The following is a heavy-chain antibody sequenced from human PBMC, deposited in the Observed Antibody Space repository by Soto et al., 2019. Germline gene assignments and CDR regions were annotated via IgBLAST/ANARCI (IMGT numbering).Heavy chain of an antibody. Sequence: PGGSLRLSCSASGFTFSSYGMHWVRRAPEKGLEYVSGIGSDGTGTYYAASVKGRFTIARDNSKNTLYLQMSSLRAEDTALYYCVKGPASYDSSSFDYWGQGTLVTVSS. CDR3: VKGPASYDSSSFDY. CDR1: GFTFSSYG. V-gene: IGHV3-64D*06. CDR2: IGSDGTGT. D-gene: IGHD3-22*01. J-gene: IGHJ4*02.